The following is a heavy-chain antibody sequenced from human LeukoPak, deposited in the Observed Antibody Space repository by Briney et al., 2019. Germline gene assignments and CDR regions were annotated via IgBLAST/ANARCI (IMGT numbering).Heavy chain of an antibody. D-gene: IGHD1-26*01. CDR2: INHGGST. CDR3: ARGRVILVGRSTGSYYGMDV. CDR1: GGSFSGYY. Sequence: SETLSLTCAVYGGSFSGYYWSWIRQPPGRGLEWIGEINHGGSTNYNPSLKSRVTISVDTSKNQFSLKLSSVTAADTAVYYCARGRVILVGRSTGSYYGMDVWGQGTTVTVSS. J-gene: IGHJ6*02. V-gene: IGHV4-34*01.